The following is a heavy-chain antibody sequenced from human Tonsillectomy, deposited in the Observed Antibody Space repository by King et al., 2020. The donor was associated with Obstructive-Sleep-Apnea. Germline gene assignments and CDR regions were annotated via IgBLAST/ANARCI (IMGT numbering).Heavy chain of an antibody. D-gene: IGHD6-6*01. CDR1: GGSISSGGYY. CDR2: IYYSGST. V-gene: IGHV4-31*03. J-gene: IGHJ4*02. CDR3: ASQYSSSSGVDY. Sequence: QLQESGPGLVKPSQTLSLTCTVSGGSISSGGYYWSWIRQHQGKCLEWIGYIYYSGSTYYNPSLKSRVTISVDTSKNQFSLKLSSVTAADTAVYYCASQYSSSSGVDYWGQGTLVTVSS.